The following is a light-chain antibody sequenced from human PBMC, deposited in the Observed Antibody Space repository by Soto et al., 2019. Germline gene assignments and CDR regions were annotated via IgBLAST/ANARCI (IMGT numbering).Light chain of an antibody. CDR1: QNIRNY. Sequence: IVLTQSPAPLSLSPGKRASLSCMASQNIRNYLIWYQQKPGQAPRLLIYDVSNRATGIPARFSGSGSGTDCTLTISSLEPEDVAVYYCQQRSNWPRTFCQGTKVDIK. CDR2: DVS. J-gene: IGKJ1*01. CDR3: QQRSNWPRT. V-gene: IGKV3-11*01.